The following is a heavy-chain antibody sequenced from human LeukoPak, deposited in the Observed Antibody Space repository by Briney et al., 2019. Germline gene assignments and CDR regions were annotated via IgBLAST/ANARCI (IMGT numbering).Heavy chain of an antibody. CDR3: AKDELHYYDSSGYS. J-gene: IGHJ5*02. Sequence: GGSLRLSCAASGFTFSSYAMSWVRQAPGKGLEWASAISGSGGSTYYADSVKGRFTISRDNSKNTLYLQMNSLRAEDTAVYYCAKDELHYYDSSGYSWGQGTLVTVSS. CDR1: GFTFSSYA. D-gene: IGHD3-22*01. V-gene: IGHV3-23*01. CDR2: ISGSGGST.